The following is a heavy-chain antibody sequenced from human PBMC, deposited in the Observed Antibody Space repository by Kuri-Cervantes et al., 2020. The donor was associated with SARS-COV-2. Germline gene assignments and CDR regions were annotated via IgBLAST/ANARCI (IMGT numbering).Heavy chain of an antibody. J-gene: IGHJ6*02. CDR3: ARDLVVTAMRNYYYYGMDV. D-gene: IGHD2-21*02. V-gene: IGHV3-23*01. Sequence: GESLKISCAASGFTFSISAMNWVRQAPGKGLQWVSGISGTVVSTYYADSVKGRFTISRDNAKNSLYLQMNSLRAEDTAVYYCARDLVVTAMRNYYYYGMDVWGQGTTVTVSS. CDR2: ISGTVVST. CDR1: GFTFSISA.